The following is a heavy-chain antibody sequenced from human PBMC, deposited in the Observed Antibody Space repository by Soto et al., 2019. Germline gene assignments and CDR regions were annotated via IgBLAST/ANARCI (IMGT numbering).Heavy chain of an antibody. CDR1: GFTFGNYG. Sequence: DVQLLESGGGLVQPGGSLRLSCATSGFTFGNYGMNWVRQAPGKGLEWVSGISGGGGNTYYADSVKGRFTISRDPSKKTVFLEMNSLRAEDTAVYYCAKGFIVVVTVLRPDDGFDVWGQGTLVTVSS. CDR3: AKGFIVVVTVLRPDDGFDV. CDR2: ISGGGGNT. V-gene: IGHV3-23*01. D-gene: IGHD2-21*02. J-gene: IGHJ3*01.